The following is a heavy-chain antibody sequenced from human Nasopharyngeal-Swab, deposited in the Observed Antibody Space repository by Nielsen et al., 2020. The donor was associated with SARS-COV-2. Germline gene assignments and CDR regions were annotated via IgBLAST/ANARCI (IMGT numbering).Heavy chain of an antibody. CDR1: GFSLSTSGVG. V-gene: IGHV2-5*02. CDR3: AHIPPLNIAAAPFDY. J-gene: IGHJ4*02. D-gene: IGHD6-13*01. CDR2: IYWDDDK. Sequence: SGPTLVKPTQTLTLTCTFSGFSLSTSGVGVGWIRQPPGKALEWLALIYWDDDKRYSPSLKSRLTITKDTSKNQAVLTMTNMDPVDTATYYCAHIPPLNIAAAPFDYWGQGTLVTVSS.